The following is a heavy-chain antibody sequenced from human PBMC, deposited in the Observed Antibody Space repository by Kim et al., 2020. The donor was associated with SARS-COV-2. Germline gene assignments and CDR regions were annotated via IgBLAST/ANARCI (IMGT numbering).Heavy chain of an antibody. V-gene: IGHV3-9*03. Sequence: GGSLRLSCAASGFTFDDYAMHWVRQAPGKGLEWVSGISWNSGSIGYADSVKGRFTISRDNAKNSLYLQMNSLRAEDMALYYCAKDPYYYDSSGYFDYWGQGTLVTVSS. CDR1: GFTFDDYA. J-gene: IGHJ4*02. CDR2: ISWNSGSI. CDR3: AKDPYYYDSSGYFDY. D-gene: IGHD3-22*01.